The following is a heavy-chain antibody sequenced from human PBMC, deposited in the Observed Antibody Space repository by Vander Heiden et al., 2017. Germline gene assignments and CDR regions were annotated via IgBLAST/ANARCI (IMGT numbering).Heavy chain of an antibody. V-gene: IGHV3-11*01. Sequence: QVQQVESGGGLVKPGGSLRLSCAATGCPSSDDYMSWMRQAPGTGREWVSYISSSGRDIYYADSVKGRFTISRDNAKNSLYLQLNSLRAEDTGVYYCARGHHACDYWGQGTLVTVSS. J-gene: IGHJ4*02. CDR2: ISSSGRDI. CDR1: GCPSSDDY. CDR3: ARGHHACDY.